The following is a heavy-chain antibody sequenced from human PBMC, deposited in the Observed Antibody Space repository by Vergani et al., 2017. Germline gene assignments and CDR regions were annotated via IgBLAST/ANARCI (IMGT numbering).Heavy chain of an antibody. Sequence: QVQLVQSGAEVKKPGASVKVSCKASGYTFTGYYMHWVRQAPGQGLEWMGWINPNRGGTNYAQKFQGRVTMTRDTSISTAYMELSRLRSDDTAVYYCARVRIQLWGDLDYWGQGTLVTVSS. CDR3: ARVRIQLWGDLDY. D-gene: IGHD5-18*01. J-gene: IGHJ4*02. CDR1: GYTFTGYY. CDR2: INPNRGGT. V-gene: IGHV1-2*02.